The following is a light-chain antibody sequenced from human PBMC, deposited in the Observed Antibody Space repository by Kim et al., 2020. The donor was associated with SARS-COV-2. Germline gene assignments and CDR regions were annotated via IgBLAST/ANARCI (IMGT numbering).Light chain of an antibody. CDR2: KAA. CDR1: QSNSMW. J-gene: IGKJ2*01. CDR3: QQYDNY. Sequence: STLSASVGDRVIITCRASQSNSMWLAWYQQKPGKAPKLLISKAAILQSGVPSRFSGSGFGTEFTLTVSSLQPDDFGTYYCQQYDNYFGQGTKLEI. V-gene: IGKV1-5*03.